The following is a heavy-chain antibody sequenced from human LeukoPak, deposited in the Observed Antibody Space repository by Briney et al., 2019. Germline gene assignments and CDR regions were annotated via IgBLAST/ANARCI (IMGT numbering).Heavy chain of an antibody. CDR1: GFTFSSYG. D-gene: IGHD6-19*01. CDR3: ARGYSSGWYYYFYMDV. CDR2: IYSGAST. Sequence: GGTLRLSCAASGFTFSSYGMSWVRQAPGKGLEWVSVIYSGASTSYADAVKGRFIISRDISNNTLYLQMNSLRVEDTAIYYCARGYSSGWYYYFYMDVWGKGTTVTISS. J-gene: IGHJ6*03. V-gene: IGHV3-23*03.